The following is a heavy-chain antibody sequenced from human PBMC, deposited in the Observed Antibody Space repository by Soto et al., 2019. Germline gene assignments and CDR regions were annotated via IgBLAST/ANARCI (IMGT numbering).Heavy chain of an antibody. CDR3: AKDEGGTYYYDSSGYYPYYFDY. J-gene: IGHJ4*02. V-gene: IGHV3-23*01. CDR2: ISGSDGST. CDR1: GFTFSSYA. Sequence: GGSLRLSCAASGFTFSSYAVSWVRQAPGKGLEWVSAISGSDGSTYYADSVKGRFTISRDNSKNTLYLQMNSLRAEDTAVYYCAKDEGGTYYYDSSGYYPYYFDYWGQGTLVTVSS. D-gene: IGHD3-22*01.